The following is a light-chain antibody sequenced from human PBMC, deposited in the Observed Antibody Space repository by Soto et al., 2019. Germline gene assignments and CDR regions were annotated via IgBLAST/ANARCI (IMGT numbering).Light chain of an antibody. Sequence: EIVLTQSPVTLSLSPGERATLSCRASQSINNYLAWYQQKPGQPPRLLIYDASNRATAIPVRFSGSGSGTDFTLTISRLEPEDFAVYYCQHYGTSALFGPGTKVDIK. CDR3: QHYGTSAL. CDR2: DAS. V-gene: IGKV3-20*01. J-gene: IGKJ3*01. CDR1: QSINNY.